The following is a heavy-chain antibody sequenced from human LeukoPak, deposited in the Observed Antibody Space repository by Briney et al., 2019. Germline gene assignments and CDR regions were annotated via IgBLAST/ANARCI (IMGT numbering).Heavy chain of an antibody. Sequence: GASVKVSCKASGYTFTSYDINWVRQATGQGLEWMGWMNPNSGNTGYAQKFQGRVTMTRNTSISTAYMELSSLRSEDTAVYYCARGGPFWSGHYFDFLSYYYYYGMDVWGQGTTVTVSS. CDR3: ARGGPFWSGHYFDFLSYYYYYGMDV. J-gene: IGHJ6*02. CDR2: MNPNSGNT. CDR1: GYTFTSYD. D-gene: IGHD3-3*01. V-gene: IGHV1-8*01.